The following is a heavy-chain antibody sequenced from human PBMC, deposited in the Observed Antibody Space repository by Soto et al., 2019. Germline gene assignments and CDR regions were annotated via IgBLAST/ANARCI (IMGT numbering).Heavy chain of an antibody. CDR3: ARATPVDDGDYGSGALGF. J-gene: IGHJ4*02. V-gene: IGHV1-2*04. CDR2: INPNSGGT. D-gene: IGHD3-10*01. Sequence: GASVKVSCKASGYTFTGYYMHWVRQAPGQGLEWMGWINPNSGGTNYAQKFQGWVTMTRDTSISTAYMELSRLRSDDTAVYYCARATPVDDGDYGSGALGFWGQGTLVTVSS. CDR1: GYTFTGYY.